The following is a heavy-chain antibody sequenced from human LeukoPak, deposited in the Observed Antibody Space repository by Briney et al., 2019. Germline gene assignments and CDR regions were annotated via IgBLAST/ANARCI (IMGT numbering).Heavy chain of an antibody. Sequence: ASVKVSCKASGYTFTSYDINWVRQATGQGLEWMGWMNPNSGNTGYAQKFQGRVTMTRNTSISTAYIELSSLRSEDTAVYYCARVPYSSGWSTDYWGQGTLVTVSS. CDR2: MNPNSGNT. CDR3: ARVPYSSGWSTDY. CDR1: GYTFTSYD. D-gene: IGHD6-19*01. J-gene: IGHJ4*02. V-gene: IGHV1-8*01.